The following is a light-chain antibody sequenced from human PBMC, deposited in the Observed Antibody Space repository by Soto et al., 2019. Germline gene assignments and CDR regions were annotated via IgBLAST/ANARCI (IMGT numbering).Light chain of an antibody. CDR3: SSYTSSTPYV. CDR2: EVS. CDR1: SSDVGGYNY. J-gene: IGLJ1*01. Sequence: QSALTQPASVSGSPGQSITISCTGTSSDVGGYNYVSWYQQHPGKAPNLMIYEVSNRPSGVSNRFSGSKSGNTASLTISGLQAEDEADYYCSSYTSSTPYVFGTGTQLTVL. V-gene: IGLV2-14*01.